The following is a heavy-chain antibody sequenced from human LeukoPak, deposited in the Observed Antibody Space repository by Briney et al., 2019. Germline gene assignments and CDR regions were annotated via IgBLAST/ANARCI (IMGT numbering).Heavy chain of an antibody. J-gene: IGHJ3*02. Sequence: GESLKISCNGSGYSFTSYWIGWVRQMPGKGLEWMGIIYPGDSDTRYSPSFQGQVTISADKSISTAYLQWSSLKASDTAMYYCARQKEMATIRDAFDIWGQGTMVTVSS. D-gene: IGHD5-24*01. CDR2: IYPGDSDT. CDR3: ARQKEMATIRDAFDI. CDR1: GYSFTSYW. V-gene: IGHV5-51*01.